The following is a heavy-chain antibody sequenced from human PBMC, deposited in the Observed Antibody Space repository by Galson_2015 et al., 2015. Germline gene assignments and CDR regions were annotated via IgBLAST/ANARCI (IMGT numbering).Heavy chain of an antibody. CDR2: IIPIFGAA. J-gene: IGHJ4*02. CDR3: ARDLGYSGYDVRLGYFDY. Sequence: SVKVSCKASGYNFRSYAISWVRQAPGQGLEWMGGIIPIFGAANYAQKFQGRVTITADESTNTAYMELSSLRSEDSAIYYCARDLGYSGYDVRLGYFDYWGQGTLVTVSS. V-gene: IGHV1-69*13. CDR1: GYNFRSYA. D-gene: IGHD5-12*01.